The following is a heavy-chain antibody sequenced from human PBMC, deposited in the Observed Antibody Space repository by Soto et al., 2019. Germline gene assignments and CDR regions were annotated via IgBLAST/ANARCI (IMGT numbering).Heavy chain of an antibody. D-gene: IGHD6-6*01. J-gene: IGHJ5*02. CDR2: ISYDGSNK. CDR1: GFTFSSYA. V-gene: IGHV3-30-3*01. Sequence: GGSLRLSCAASGFTFSSYAMHWVRQAPGKGLEWVAVISYDGSNKYYADSVKGRFTISRDNSKNTLYLQMNSLRAEDTAVYYCASGDEYSSTLNWFDPWGQGTLVTVSS. CDR3: ASGDEYSSTLNWFDP.